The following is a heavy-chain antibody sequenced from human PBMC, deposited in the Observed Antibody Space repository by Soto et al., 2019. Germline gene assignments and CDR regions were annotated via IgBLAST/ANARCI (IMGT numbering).Heavy chain of an antibody. V-gene: IGHV1-18*01. CDR2: ISAYHGNT. CDR1: GYTFTSYG. Sequence: QVQLVQSGAEVKKPGASVKVSCTASGYTFTSYGISWVRQAPGQGLEWMGWISAYHGNTNYAQKLQRRVTMTTSTSTSTAYMELRRLRSDDTAVYYCAREASSSCHDYWGQGTLVTVSS. CDR3: AREASSSCHDY. D-gene: IGHD6-13*01. J-gene: IGHJ4*02.